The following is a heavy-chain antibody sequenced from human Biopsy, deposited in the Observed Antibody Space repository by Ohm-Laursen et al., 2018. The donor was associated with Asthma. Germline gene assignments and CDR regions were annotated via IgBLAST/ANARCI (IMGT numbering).Heavy chain of an antibody. D-gene: IGHD6-19*01. J-gene: IGHJ6*02. CDR3: VRCQVGYSSGWSLLLKKIYYSGMDV. Sequence: ASVKVSCKAPGGTFTNFAISWVRQAPGQGLEWLGGIITDFGNTNYAQKVQGRVTITADESTSTAYMEVTSLRSEDTAIYYCVRCQVGYSSGWSLLLKKIYYSGMDVWGQGTAVTVSS. CDR2: IITDFGNT. CDR1: GGTFTNFA. V-gene: IGHV1-69*13.